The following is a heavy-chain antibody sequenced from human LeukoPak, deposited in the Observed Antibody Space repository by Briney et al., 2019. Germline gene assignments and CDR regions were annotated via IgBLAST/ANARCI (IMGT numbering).Heavy chain of an antibody. J-gene: IGHJ4*02. CDR2: IYYNGST. Sequence: SETLSLTCSVSGGSISSAGYYWRWIRQHPGTGLEWIGYIYYNGSTYYNPSLKSRVSISVDTSKNQFSLKLSSVTAADTAVYYCAAEYTYGTYYFDYWGQGTLVTVSS. CDR3: AAEYTYGTYYFDY. D-gene: IGHD5-18*01. CDR1: GGSISSAGYY. V-gene: IGHV4-31*03.